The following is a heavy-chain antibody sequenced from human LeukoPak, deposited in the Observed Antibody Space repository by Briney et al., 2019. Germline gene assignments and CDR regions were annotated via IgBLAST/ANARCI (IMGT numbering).Heavy chain of an antibody. CDR3: ARWPYSSSYYFDY. V-gene: IGHV3-21*01. J-gene: IGHJ4*02. CDR1: GFTFSGYN. Sequence: GGSLRLSCAASGFTFSGYNMNWVRQSPEKGLEWVSSITSGTTYIYYADSVRGRFTLSRDNAKNSLYLQMNSLRAEDTAVYYCARWPYSSSYYFDYWGQGTLVTVSS. D-gene: IGHD6-6*01. CDR2: ITSGTTYI.